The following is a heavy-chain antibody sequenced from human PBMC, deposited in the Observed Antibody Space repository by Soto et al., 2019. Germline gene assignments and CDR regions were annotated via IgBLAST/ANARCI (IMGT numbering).Heavy chain of an antibody. D-gene: IGHD7-27*01. V-gene: IGHV1-3*01. CDR3: ARVDERWGPIDY. CDR1: GYTFTSYA. Sequence: QVQLVQSGAEVKKPGASVKVSCKASGYTFTSYAMHWVRQAPGQRLEWMGWINAGNGNTKYSQKFQGRVTITRDTSASTAYMELSSLRCEDTAVYYCARVDERWGPIDYWGQGTLVTVSS. CDR2: INAGNGNT. J-gene: IGHJ4*02.